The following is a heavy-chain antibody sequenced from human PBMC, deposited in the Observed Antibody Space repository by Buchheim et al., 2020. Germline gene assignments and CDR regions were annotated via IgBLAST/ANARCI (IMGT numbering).Heavy chain of an antibody. CDR1: GFTFTTFW. V-gene: IGHV3-74*01. CDR3: AREVRGHAYFDT. J-gene: IGHJ4*02. Sequence: EVQLLESGGGLVQPGGSLRLSCAASGFTFTTFWMHWVRQVPGKGLMWVSRINPDGSDRSYAASVRGRFTISRDNAENTLYLQMNSLRVEDTGVYSCAREVRGHAYFDTWGQGT. CDR2: INPDGSDR.